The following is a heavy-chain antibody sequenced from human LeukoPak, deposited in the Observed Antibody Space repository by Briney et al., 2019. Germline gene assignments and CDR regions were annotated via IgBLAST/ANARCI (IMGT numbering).Heavy chain of an antibody. CDR1: GFNFNEYA. D-gene: IGHD2-15*01. V-gene: IGHV3-23*01. Sequence: GGSLRLSCVASGFNFNEYAMAWVRQAPGKRPQWVSSIVGSGDSSVYADSVKGRFTISRDNSKNTLYLQMNSLRAEDTAVYYCRCSGGPKRTIWFDPWGQGTLVTVSS. CDR3: RCSGGPKRTIWFDP. J-gene: IGHJ5*02. CDR2: IVGSGDSS.